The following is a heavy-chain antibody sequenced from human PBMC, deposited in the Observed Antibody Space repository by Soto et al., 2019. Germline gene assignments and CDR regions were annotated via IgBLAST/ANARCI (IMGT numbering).Heavy chain of an antibody. CDR2: ISGSGGST. Sequence: PGGALRLSCAASGFTFSSYAMSWVRQAPGKGLEWASAISGSGGSTYYADSVKGRLTISRDNSKNTLYLQMNSLRAEDTAVYYCAKDVPTWGSGQYDAFDIWGQGTMVTVSS. D-gene: IGHD7-27*01. CDR1: GFTFSSYA. J-gene: IGHJ3*02. CDR3: AKDVPTWGSGQYDAFDI. V-gene: IGHV3-23*01.